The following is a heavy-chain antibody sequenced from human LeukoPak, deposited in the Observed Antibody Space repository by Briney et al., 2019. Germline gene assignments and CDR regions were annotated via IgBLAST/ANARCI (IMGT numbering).Heavy chain of an antibody. J-gene: IGHJ5*02. V-gene: IGHV4-61*08. D-gene: IGHD2-15*01. Sequence: PSETLSLTCTVSGGSISSGGYYWSWIRQHPGKGLEWIGYIYYSGSTNYNSSLKSRVTISVDTSKNQFSLKLSSVTAADTAVYYCARVSGGSSFDTWGQGALVAVSS. CDR1: GGSISSGGYY. CDR2: IYYSGST. CDR3: ARVSGGSSFDT.